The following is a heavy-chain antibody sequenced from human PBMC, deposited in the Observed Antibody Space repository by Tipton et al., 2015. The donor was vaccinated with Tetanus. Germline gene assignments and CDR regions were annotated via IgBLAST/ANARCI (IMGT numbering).Heavy chain of an antibody. J-gene: IGHJ5*02. CDR1: GGSFSNYY. CDR2: IYYSGST. Sequence: TLSLTCTVSGGSFSNYYWNWIRQSPGRRLEWIGYIYYSGSTHYNPSLKSRVAMSVDTSKNQFSLKLSSVTAADTAVYYCARDQGGGRVVRLNWFDPWGPGTLVTVSS. CDR3: ARDQGGGRVVRLNWFDP. V-gene: IGHV4-59*12. D-gene: IGHD6-6*01.